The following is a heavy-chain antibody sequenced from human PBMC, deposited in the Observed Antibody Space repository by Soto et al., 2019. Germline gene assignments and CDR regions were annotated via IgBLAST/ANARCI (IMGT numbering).Heavy chain of an antibody. J-gene: IGHJ4*02. CDR1: GGSIRSIDYY. CDR2: IFHSGSA. Sequence: SETLSPTCSVSGGSIRSIDYYWGWIRQTPGKGPEWIGYIFHSGSAYYNPSLKSRSTISVDTSKNQFSLKMRSVTAADTAVYYCARAFYDVLTGFYVRYFDKWGRGILVTVSS. V-gene: IGHV4-30-4*01. D-gene: IGHD3-9*01. CDR3: ARAFYDVLTGFYVRYFDK.